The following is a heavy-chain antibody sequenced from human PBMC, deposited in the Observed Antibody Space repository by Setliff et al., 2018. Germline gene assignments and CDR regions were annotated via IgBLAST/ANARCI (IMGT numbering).Heavy chain of an antibody. V-gene: IGHV4-39*07. Sequence: LSLTCSVSGGSFTNTNNYWGWIRQPPGKGLEWIGSIYNSGYTHYKPSLQSRATISVDTSKSQFSLNLSNVTAADTAVYYCARGLNSESWTFRYWSQGILVTVSS. D-gene: IGHD1-26*01. CDR3: ARGLNSESWTFRY. J-gene: IGHJ4*02. CDR2: IYNSGYT. CDR1: GGSFTNTNNY.